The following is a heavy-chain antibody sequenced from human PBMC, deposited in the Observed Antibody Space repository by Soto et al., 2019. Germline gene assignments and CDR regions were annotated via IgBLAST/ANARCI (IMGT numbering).Heavy chain of an antibody. J-gene: IGHJ6*02. CDR1: GGTFSSYA. CDR3: ARANISSSHDDYYGMDV. D-gene: IGHD6-6*01. CDR2: IIPIFGTA. Sequence: QVQLVQSGAEVKKPGSSVKVSCKASGGTFSSYAISWVRQAPRQGIEWMGGIIPIFGTANYAQKFQGRVTITSDESTRTAYMELSSLRSEDTAVYYFARANISSSHDDYYGMDVCGQGTTVTVSS. V-gene: IGHV1-69*01.